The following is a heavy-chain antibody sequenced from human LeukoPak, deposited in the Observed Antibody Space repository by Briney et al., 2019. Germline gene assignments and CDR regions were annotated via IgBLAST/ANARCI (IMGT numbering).Heavy chain of an antibody. Sequence: SETLSLTCTVSGGSISSSRYYWGWLRQPPGKGLEWSGSIYYSGSTYDNPSLKSQVTISVDMSKNQFSLKLSSATAADTAVYYCARAYPIYAFDIWGQGTMVTVSS. D-gene: IGHD2/OR15-2a*01. CDR1: GGSISSSRYY. J-gene: IGHJ3*02. CDR2: IYYSGST. V-gene: IGHV4-39*01. CDR3: ARAYPIYAFDI.